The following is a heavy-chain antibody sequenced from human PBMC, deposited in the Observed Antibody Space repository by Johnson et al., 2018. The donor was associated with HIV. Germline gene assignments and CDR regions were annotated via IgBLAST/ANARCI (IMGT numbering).Heavy chain of an antibody. V-gene: IGHV3-7*03. J-gene: IGHJ3*02. D-gene: IGHD6-13*01. CDR1: GFTFSSYW. CDR2: IKQDGSEK. CDR3: ARSLAAAGLYDAFDI. Sequence: VQLVESGGGLVKPGGSLRLSCAASGFTFSSYWMSWVRQAPGKGLEGVANIKQDGSEKYYVDSVKGRFTISRDNAKNSLYLQMNSRRAEDTAVYYCARSLAAAGLYDAFDIWGQGTMVTVSS.